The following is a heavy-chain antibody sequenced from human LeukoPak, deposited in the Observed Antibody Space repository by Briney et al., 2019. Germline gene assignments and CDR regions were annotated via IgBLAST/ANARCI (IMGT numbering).Heavy chain of an antibody. CDR2: INPNSGGT. V-gene: IGHV1-2*02. D-gene: IGHD2-15*01. CDR3: ARARYCSGGSCWGFDP. CDR1: GYTFTGYY. Sequence: ASVKVSCKASGYTFTGYYMHWVRQAPGQGLERMGWINPNSGGTNYAQKFQGRVTMTRDTSISTGYMELSRLRSDDTAVYYCARARYCSGGSCWGFDPWGQGTLVTVSS. J-gene: IGHJ5*02.